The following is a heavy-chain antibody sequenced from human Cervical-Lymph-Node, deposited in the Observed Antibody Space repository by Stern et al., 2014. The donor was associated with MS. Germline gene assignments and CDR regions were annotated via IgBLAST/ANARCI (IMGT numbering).Heavy chain of an antibody. CDR1: GFTFSDHF. D-gene: IGHD2/OR15-2a*01. V-gene: IGHV3-72*01. CDR2: IRNKANGYST. Sequence: AQLGDPGGGLAQPGGPLGFSCAAFGFTFSDHFINWVRRVPGKGLGGVGRIRNKANGYSTEYAAYVKGRFTFSRDDSENSLSLQMNSLKTEDSAVYYCVRDNIFHGLDVWGQGTTVTVSS. CDR3: VRDNIFHGLDV. J-gene: IGHJ6*02.